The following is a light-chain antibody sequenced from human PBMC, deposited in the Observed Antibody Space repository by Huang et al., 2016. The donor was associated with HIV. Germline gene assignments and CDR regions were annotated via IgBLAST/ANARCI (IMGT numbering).Light chain of an antibody. CDR2: DAS. J-gene: IGKJ4*01. CDR1: QSLSSSY. V-gene: IGKV3D-20*01. CDR3: QQYGSSPLT. Sequence: EIVLTQSPATLSLSPGERATLSCGASQSLSSSYLAWYQQKPGLAPRLLIYDASNSATGIPDRFSGSGSGTDFTLTISRLEPEYFAVYYCQQYGSSPLTFGGGTKVEIK.